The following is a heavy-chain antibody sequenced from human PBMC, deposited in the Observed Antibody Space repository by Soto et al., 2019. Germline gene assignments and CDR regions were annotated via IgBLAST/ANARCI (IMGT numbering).Heavy chain of an antibody. J-gene: IGHJ4*02. D-gene: IGHD2-2*01. CDR3: ARDRGYCTSTSCPTPLAY. V-gene: IGHV3-33*01. CDR2: IWYDGSNK. CDR1: GFTFSSYG. Sequence: GGSLRLSCAASGFTFSSYGMHWVRQAPGKGLEWVAVIWYDGSNKYYADSVKGRFTISRDNSKNTLYLQMNSLRAEDTAVYYCARDRGYCTSTSCPTPLAYWGQGTLVTVSS.